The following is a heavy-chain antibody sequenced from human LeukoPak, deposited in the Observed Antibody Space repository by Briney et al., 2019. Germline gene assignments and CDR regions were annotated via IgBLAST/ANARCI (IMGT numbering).Heavy chain of an antibody. CDR3: ARDATTLGATIGMDV. V-gene: IGHV3-33*01. Sequence: GGSLRLSCAASGFTFSSYGMHWVRQAPGKGLEWVAVIWYDGSNKYYADSVKGRFTISRDNSKNTLYLQMNSLRAEDTAVYYCARDATTLGATIGMDVWGQGTPVTVSS. D-gene: IGHD1-26*01. J-gene: IGHJ6*02. CDR1: GFTFSSYG. CDR2: IWYDGSNK.